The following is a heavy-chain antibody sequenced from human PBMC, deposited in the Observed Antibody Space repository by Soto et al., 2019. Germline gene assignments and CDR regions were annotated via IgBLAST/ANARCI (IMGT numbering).Heavy chain of an antibody. V-gene: IGHV3-23*01. J-gene: IGHJ4*02. CDR3: AKADFWSRYSSPLDY. D-gene: IGHD3-3*01. CDR2: ISGSGGST. CDR1: GFTFSSYA. Sequence: GSLRLSCAASGFTFSSYAMSWVRQAPGKGLEWVSAISGSGGSTYYADSVKGRFTISRDNSKNTLYLQMNSLRAEDTAVYYCAKADFWSRYSSPLDYWGQGTLVTVSS.